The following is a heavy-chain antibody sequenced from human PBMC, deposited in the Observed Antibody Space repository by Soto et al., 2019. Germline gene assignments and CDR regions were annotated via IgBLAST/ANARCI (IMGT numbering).Heavy chain of an antibody. D-gene: IGHD2-21*01. CDR1: GFMFSSSA. CDR3: ARVIYYSYAMDV. J-gene: IGHJ6*02. Sequence: PGGSLRLSCVVSGFMFSSSAMSWVRQAPGKGLEWVANIKPDGGEKWYADSVKGRFTISRDNSKNTLYLQMNSLRAEDTAVYYCARVIYYSYAMDVWGQGTTVTVSS. CDR2: IKPDGGEK. V-gene: IGHV3-7*02.